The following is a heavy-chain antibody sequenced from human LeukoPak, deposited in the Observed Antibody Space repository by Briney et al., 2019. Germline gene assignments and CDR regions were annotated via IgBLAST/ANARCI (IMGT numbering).Heavy chain of an antibody. CDR2: IYSSGTT. D-gene: IGHD1-14*01. J-gene: IGHJ4*02. CDR3: GRRPAVDEPMDN. CDR1: GGSVHRSF. V-gene: IGHV4-59*02. Sequence: SETLSLICVVSGGSVHRSFWPWVRQPPGKGLEWIGRIYSSGTTDYSPSLKSRLTIAIDTSKNQFSLRLASVTAADTAVYYCGRRPAVDEPMDNWGQGILVAVSS.